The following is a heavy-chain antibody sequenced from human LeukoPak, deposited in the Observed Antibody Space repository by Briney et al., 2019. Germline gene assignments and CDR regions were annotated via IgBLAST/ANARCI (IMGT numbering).Heavy chain of an antibody. V-gene: IGHV3-30*18. J-gene: IGHJ4*02. CDR2: ISYDGSNK. CDR1: GFTFSSYG. CDR3: AKGQQLVKFDY. D-gene: IGHD6-6*01. Sequence: SRGSLRLSCAASGFTFSSYGMHWVRQAPGKGLEWVAVISYDGSNKYYADSVKGGFTPSRDKSKNSLYLQMNSLRAEDTAVYDCAKGQQLVKFDYWGQGTLVTVSS.